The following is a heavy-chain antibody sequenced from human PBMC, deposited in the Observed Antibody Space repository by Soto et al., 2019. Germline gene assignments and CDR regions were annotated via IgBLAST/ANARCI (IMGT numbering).Heavy chain of an antibody. J-gene: IGHJ4*02. CDR3: ARLGYYGSGSYSYFDY. CDR1: GYSFTSYW. V-gene: IGHV5-51*01. CDR2: IYPGDSDT. D-gene: IGHD3-10*01. Sequence: GESLKISCKGSGYSFTSYWIGWVRQMPGKGLEWMGIIYPGDSDTRYSPSFQGQVTISADKSISTAYLQWSSLKASDTAMYYCARLGYYGSGSYSYFDYWGQGTLVTVSS.